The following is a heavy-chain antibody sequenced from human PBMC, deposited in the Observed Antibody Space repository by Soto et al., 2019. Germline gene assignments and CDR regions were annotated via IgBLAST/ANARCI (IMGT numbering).Heavy chain of an antibody. V-gene: IGHV1-18*01. Sequence: QVQLVQSGAEVKKPGASVKVSCKASGYTFSSYGISWVRQAPGQGLEWMGWISAYNGNTNYAQKLHGRVTMTTDTSTSTAYMDLRSLRSDDTAIYYCARDKGDGSGSYYGYWGQGTLVTVSS. J-gene: IGHJ4*02. D-gene: IGHD3-10*01. CDR2: ISAYNGNT. CDR1: GYTFSSYG. CDR3: ARDKGDGSGSYYGY.